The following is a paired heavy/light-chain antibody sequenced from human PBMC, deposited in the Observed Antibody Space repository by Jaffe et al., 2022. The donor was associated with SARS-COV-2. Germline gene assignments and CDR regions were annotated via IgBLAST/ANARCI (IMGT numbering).Light chain of an antibody. V-gene: IGKV1D-8*01. CDR1: QGISSY. Sequence: VIWMTQSPSLLSASTGDRVTISCRMSQGISSYLAWYQQKPGKAPELLIYAASTLQSGVPSRFSGSGSGTDFTLTISCLQSEDFATYYCQQYYSFPWTFGQGTKVEIK. CDR3: QQYYSFPWT. J-gene: IGKJ1*01. CDR2: AAS.
Heavy chain of an antibody. CDR1: GFTFSSYA. J-gene: IGHJ3*02. Sequence: QVQLVESGGGVVQPGRSLRLSCAASGFTFSSYAMHWVRQAPGKGLEWVAVISYDGSNKYYADSVKGRFTISRDNSKNTLYLQMNSLRAEDTAVYYCARDRAYCGGDCYPDAFDIWGQGTMVTVSS. CDR3: ARDRAYCGGDCYPDAFDI. CDR2: ISYDGSNK. V-gene: IGHV3-30-3*01. D-gene: IGHD2-21*02.